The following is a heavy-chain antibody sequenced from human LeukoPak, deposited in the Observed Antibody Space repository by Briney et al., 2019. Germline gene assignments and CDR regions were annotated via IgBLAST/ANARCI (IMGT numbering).Heavy chain of an antibody. J-gene: IGHJ6*03. D-gene: IGHD3-16*01. CDR1: GGSISSYY. CDR3: ARRTFYYYMDV. V-gene: IGHV4-59*01. Sequence: KPSETLSLTCTVSGGSISSYYWSWIQQPPGKGLEWIGYIYYSGSTNYNPSLKSRVTISVDTSKNQFSLKLSSVTAADTAVYYCARRTFYYYMDVWGKGTTVTISS. CDR2: IYYSGST.